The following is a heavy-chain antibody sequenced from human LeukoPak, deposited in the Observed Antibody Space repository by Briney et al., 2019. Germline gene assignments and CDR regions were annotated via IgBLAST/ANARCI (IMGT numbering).Heavy chain of an antibody. Sequence: ASVKVSCKASGYTFIGYYMYWVRQAPGQGPEWMGWINPNSGATNYAQKLQGRVTMTRDTSISTAYMELSRLRSDDTAVYYCARYSTVTVYYFDYWGQGTLVTVSS. J-gene: IGHJ4*02. CDR3: ARYSTVTVYYFDY. CDR1: GYTFIGYY. CDR2: INPNSGAT. V-gene: IGHV1-2*02. D-gene: IGHD4-17*01.